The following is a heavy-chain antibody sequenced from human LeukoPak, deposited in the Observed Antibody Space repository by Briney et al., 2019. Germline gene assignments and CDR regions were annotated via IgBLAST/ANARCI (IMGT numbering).Heavy chain of an antibody. Sequence: SETLSLTCTVSGGSISSHLWTWIRQPPGKGLEWIGNIDYSGSTNYNPSLKSRVTISVDTSKNQFSLKLSSVTAADTAVYYCARIVKNYYGSGSYYIDTYYFDYWGQGTLVTVS. V-gene: IGHV4-59*11. CDR3: ARIVKNYYGSGSYYIDTYYFDY. J-gene: IGHJ4*02. D-gene: IGHD3-10*01. CDR2: IDYSGST. CDR1: GGSISSHL.